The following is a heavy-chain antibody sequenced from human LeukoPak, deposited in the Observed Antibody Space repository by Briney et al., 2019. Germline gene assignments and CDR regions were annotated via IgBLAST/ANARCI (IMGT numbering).Heavy chain of an antibody. D-gene: IGHD2-15*01. V-gene: IGHV4-59*01. CDR2: IYYSGST. CDR1: GGSISSYY. Sequence: SETLSLTCTVFGGSISSYYWSWIRQPPGKGLEWIGYIYYSGSTNYNPSLKSRVTISVDTSKNQFSLKLSSVTAADTAVYYCARVLAATRDFDAFDIWGQGTMVTVSS. J-gene: IGHJ3*02. CDR3: ARVLAATRDFDAFDI.